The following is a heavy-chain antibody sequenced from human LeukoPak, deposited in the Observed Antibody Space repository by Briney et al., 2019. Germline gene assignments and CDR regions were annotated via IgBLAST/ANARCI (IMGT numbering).Heavy chain of an antibody. J-gene: IGHJ4*02. CDR1: GGSISSSSYY. CDR2: FYYSGST. V-gene: IGHV4-39*01. D-gene: IGHD4-17*01. Sequence: SETLSLTCTVSGGSISSSSYYWGWIRPPPGRGREWIGSFYYSGSTYYNPSLKSRVTISVDTSKNQFSLRLSSVTAADTAVYYCATKRVTTANYFDYWGQGTLVTVSS. CDR3: ATKRVTTANYFDY.